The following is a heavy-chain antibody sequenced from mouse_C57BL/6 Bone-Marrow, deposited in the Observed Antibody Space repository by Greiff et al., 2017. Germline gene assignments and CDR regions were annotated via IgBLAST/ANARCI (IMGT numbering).Heavy chain of an antibody. V-gene: IGHV1-74*01. CDR3: AIGNSNYLAWFAY. CDR2: IHPSDSDT. D-gene: IGHD2-5*01. Sequence: VQLQQPGAELVKPGASVKVSCKASGYTFTSYWMHWVKQRPGQGLEWIGRIHPSDSDTNYNQKFKGKATLTVDKSASTAYMKLSSLTSEDSAVYYCAIGNSNYLAWFAYWGQGTLVTVSA. CDR1: GYTFTSYW. J-gene: IGHJ3*01.